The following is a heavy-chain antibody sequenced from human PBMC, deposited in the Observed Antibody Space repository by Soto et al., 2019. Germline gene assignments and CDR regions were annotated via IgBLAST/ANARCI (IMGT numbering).Heavy chain of an antibody. D-gene: IGHD2-8*01. CDR1: GFTVSSHA. CDR3: TRSRRSILMVYGFGGMDV. CDR2: ISGSGDGT. J-gene: IGHJ6*02. V-gene: IGHV3-23*01. Sequence: GGSLRLSCAASGFTVSSHAMSWVRQAPGKGLEWVSRISGSGDGTYYGDSVKGRFTISRDSSSSTLYLEMKNLRGEDTAVYFCTRSRRSILMVYGFGGMDVWGQGTTVTVSS.